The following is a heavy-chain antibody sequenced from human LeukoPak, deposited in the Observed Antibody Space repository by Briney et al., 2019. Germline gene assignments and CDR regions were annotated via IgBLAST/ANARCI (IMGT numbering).Heavy chain of an antibody. CDR1: GFTFSSYS. CDR3: ARDFSAYCGGDCYSY. CDR2: ISSSSSYI. Sequence: GGSLRLSCAASGFTFSSYSMNWVRQAPGKGLEWVSSISSSSSYIYYADSVKGRFTISRDNAKNLLYLQMNSLRAEDTAVYYCARDFSAYCGGDCYSYWGQGTLVTVSS. D-gene: IGHD2-21*02. J-gene: IGHJ4*02. V-gene: IGHV3-21*01.